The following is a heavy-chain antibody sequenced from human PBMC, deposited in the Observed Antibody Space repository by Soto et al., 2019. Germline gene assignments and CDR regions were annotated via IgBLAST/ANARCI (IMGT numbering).Heavy chain of an antibody. D-gene: IGHD4-17*01. J-gene: IGHJ6*02. CDR2: TYHSGST. CDR3: ARAHYGDYGYGMDV. V-gene: IGHV4-30-2*01. CDR1: GGSISSGGYS. Sequence: QLQLQESGSGLVKPSQTLSLTCAVSGGSISSGGYSWSWIRQPPGKGLEWIGYTYHSGSTYYSPSLKSRVTIPVDRSKNQFSLKLSSVTAADTAVYYCARAHYGDYGYGMDVWGQGTTVTVSS.